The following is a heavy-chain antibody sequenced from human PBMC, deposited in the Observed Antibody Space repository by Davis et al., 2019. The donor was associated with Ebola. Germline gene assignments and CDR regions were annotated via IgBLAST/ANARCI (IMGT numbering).Heavy chain of an antibody. CDR1: GITFSNAW. V-gene: IGHV3-15*07. CDR2: IKSKSDGGTT. J-gene: IGHJ4*02. CDR3: AKDTTVYWSGGSGRASPVDY. Sequence: PGGSLRLSCAASGITFSNAWMNWVRQAPGKGLEWVGRIKSKSDGGTTDYAAPVKGRCTISREDSKNTLYLQMNRRRAEETAGYYCAKDTTVYWSGGSGRASPVDYWGQGTLVTVSS. D-gene: IGHD2-15*01.